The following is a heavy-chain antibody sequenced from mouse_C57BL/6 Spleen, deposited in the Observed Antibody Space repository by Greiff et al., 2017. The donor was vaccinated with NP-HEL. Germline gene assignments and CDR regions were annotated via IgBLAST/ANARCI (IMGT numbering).Heavy chain of an antibody. CDR3: ARLLYYYGSSPYFDY. V-gene: IGHV1-81*01. J-gene: IGHJ2*01. CDR2: IYPRSGNT. Sequence: VQLQQSGAELARPGASVKLSCKASGYTFTSYGISWVKQRTGQGLEWIGEIYPRSGNTYYNEKFKGKATLTADKSSSTAYMELRSLTSEDSAVYFCARLLYYYGSSPYFDYWGQGTTLTVSS. CDR1: GYTFTSYG. D-gene: IGHD1-1*01.